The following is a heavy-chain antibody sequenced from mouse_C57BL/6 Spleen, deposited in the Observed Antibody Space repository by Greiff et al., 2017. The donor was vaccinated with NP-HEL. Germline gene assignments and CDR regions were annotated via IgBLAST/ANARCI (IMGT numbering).Heavy chain of an antibody. CDR2: IYPGSGST. CDR1: GYTFTSYW. Sequence: QVQLKQPGAELVKPGASVKMSCKASGYTFTSYWITWVKQRPGQGLEWIGDIYPGSGSTNYNEKFKSKATLTVDTSSSTAYMQLSSLTSEDSAVYYCAKQPYDYGAMDYWGQGTSVTVSS. J-gene: IGHJ4*01. D-gene: IGHD2-4*01. CDR3: AKQPYDYGAMDY. V-gene: IGHV1-55*01.